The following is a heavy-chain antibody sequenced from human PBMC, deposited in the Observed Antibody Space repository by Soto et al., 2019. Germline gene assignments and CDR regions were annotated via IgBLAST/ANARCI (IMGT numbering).Heavy chain of an antibody. CDR2: IIPIFGTA. Sequence: QVQLVQSGAEVKKPGSSVKVSCKASGGTFSSYAISWVRQAPGQGLEWMGGIIPIFGTANYAQKFQGRVTITADESTSTAYMELSSLRSEDTAVYYCARVEPYSGSSYRGYLQHWGQGTLVTVSS. J-gene: IGHJ1*01. D-gene: IGHD6-13*01. CDR3: ARVEPYSGSSYRGYLQH. V-gene: IGHV1-69*12. CDR1: GGTFSSYA.